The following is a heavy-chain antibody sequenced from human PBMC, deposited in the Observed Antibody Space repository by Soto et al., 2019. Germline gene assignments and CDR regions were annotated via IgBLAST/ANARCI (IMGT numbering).Heavy chain of an antibody. CDR1: GFTFSTYG. V-gene: IGHV3-33*07. CDR2: IWYDGSNK. J-gene: IGHJ4*02. CDR3: ARGTPPDY. Sequence: PGGSLRLSCAASGFTFSTYGMYWVRQAPGKGLEWVAVIWYDGSNKYYGDSVKGRFTISRDNSKNTLYLQMDSLRVEDTAVYYCARGTPPDYWGQGTLVTVSS. D-gene: IGHD1-1*01.